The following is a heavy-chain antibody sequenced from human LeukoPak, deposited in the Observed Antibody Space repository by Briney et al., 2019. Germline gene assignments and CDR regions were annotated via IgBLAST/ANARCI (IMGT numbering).Heavy chain of an antibody. J-gene: IGHJ3*02. CDR3: ARGDYYDSRDTFDDAFDI. CDR1: GDTFISHY. V-gene: IGHV1-18*03. D-gene: IGHD3-22*01. CDR2: ISAYNGNT. Sequence: ASAKVSCKASGDTFISHYMHWVRQAPGQGLEWMGWISAYNGNTNYAQKLQGRVTMTTDTSTSTAYMELRSLRSEDMAVYYCARGDYYDSRDTFDDAFDIWGQGTMVTVSS.